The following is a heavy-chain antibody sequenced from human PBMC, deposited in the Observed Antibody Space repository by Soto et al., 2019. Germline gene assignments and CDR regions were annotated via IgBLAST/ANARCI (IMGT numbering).Heavy chain of an antibody. D-gene: IGHD2-8*01. CDR3: AREDIVLMVYAFDY. V-gene: IGHV1-3*01. Sequence: ASVKVSCKASGYTFTSYAMHWVRQAPGQRLEWMGWIYAGNGNTKYSQKFQGRVTITRDTSASTAYMELSSLRSEDTAVYYCAREDIVLMVYAFDYWGQGTLVTVSS. J-gene: IGHJ4*02. CDR1: GYTFTSYA. CDR2: IYAGNGNT.